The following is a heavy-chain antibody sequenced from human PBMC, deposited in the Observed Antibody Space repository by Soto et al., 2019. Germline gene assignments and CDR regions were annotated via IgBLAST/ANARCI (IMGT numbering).Heavy chain of an antibody. CDR3: ARDSSFGDYLAFDI. Sequence: GESLKISCAASGFTFSSYSMNWVRQAPGKGLEWVSYISSSSSTIYYADSVKGRFTISRDNAKNSLYLQMNSLRAEDTAVYYCARDSSFGDYLAFDIWGQGTMVTVSS. CDR2: ISSSSSTI. D-gene: IGHD4-17*01. J-gene: IGHJ3*02. CDR1: GFTFSSYS. V-gene: IGHV3-48*04.